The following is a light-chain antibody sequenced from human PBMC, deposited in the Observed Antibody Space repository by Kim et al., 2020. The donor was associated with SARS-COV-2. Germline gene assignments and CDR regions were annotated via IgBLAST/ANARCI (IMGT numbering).Light chain of an antibody. Sequence: DIQMTQSPLSLSASVGDTVTITCRASQTVGSHINWFQQKPGKVPKLLIFGASNLQRGAPSRFSASGSGTDFTLTISSLQPEDFVTYYCQQTYSIPTFGPGTKVDIK. CDR2: GAS. CDR3: QQTYSIPT. V-gene: IGKV1-39*01. J-gene: IGKJ1*01. CDR1: QTVGSH.